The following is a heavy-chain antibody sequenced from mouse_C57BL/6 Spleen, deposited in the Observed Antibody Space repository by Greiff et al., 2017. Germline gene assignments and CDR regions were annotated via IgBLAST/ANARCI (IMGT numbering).Heavy chain of an antibody. CDR3: AREDYGSIFAY. D-gene: IGHD1-1*01. Sequence: QVQLQQSGPELVKPGASVKISCKASGYAFSSSWMNWVKQRPGKGLEWIGRIYPGDGDTNYNGKFKGKATLTADKSSSTAYMQLSSLTSEDSAVYFCAREDYGSIFAYWGQGTLVTVSA. CDR2: IYPGDGDT. J-gene: IGHJ3*01. CDR1: GYAFSSSW. V-gene: IGHV1-82*01.